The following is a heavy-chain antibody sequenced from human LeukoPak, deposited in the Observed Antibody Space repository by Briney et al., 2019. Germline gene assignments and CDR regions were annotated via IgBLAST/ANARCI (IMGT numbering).Heavy chain of an antibody. CDR1: GFTFSRHG. D-gene: IGHD3-3*01. Sequence: GGSLRLSCAPSGFTFSRHGMHWVRRAPGKGLEWVAIISNDGSRKYYAHSVEGRFTISRDNSRNTLYLQMDSLRAEDTAVYYCARDRAWNYFDYWGQGTLVTVSS. CDR3: ARDRAWNYFDY. CDR2: ISNDGSRK. V-gene: IGHV3-30*03. J-gene: IGHJ4*02.